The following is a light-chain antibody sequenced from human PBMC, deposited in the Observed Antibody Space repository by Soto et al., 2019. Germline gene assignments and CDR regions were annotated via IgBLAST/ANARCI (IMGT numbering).Light chain of an antibody. V-gene: IGLV2-11*01. CDR3: YSYAGSPYV. CDR2: DVS. J-gene: IGLJ1*01. CDR1: SSDVGGYNY. Sequence: QSVLTQPRSVSGSPGQSVAISFTGSSSDVGGYNYVSWYQQHPGKAPKVMIYDVSKRPSGVPDRFSGPKSGNTASLTISGLQAEDDADYYCYSYAGSPYVFVTGTKVTVL.